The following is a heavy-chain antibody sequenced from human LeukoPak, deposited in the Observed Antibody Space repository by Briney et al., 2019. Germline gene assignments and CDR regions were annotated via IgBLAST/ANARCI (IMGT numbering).Heavy chain of an antibody. CDR1: GGTFSSYA. J-gene: IGHJ5*02. D-gene: IGHD1-7*01. CDR2: IIPILGIA. V-gene: IGHV1-69*04. CDR3: ARDYNWNYGRFDP. Sequence: SVKVSCKASGGTFSSYAISWVRQAPGQGLEWMGRIIPILGIANYAQEFQGRVTITADKSTSTAYMELSSLRSEDTAVYYCARDYNWNYGRFDPWGQGTLVTVSS.